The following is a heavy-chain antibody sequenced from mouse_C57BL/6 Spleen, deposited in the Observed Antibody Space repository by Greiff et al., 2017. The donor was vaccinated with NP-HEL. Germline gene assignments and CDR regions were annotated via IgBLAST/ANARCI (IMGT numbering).Heavy chain of an antibody. D-gene: IGHD1-1*01. J-gene: IGHJ1*03. Sequence: QVQLKQSGPELVKPGASVKISCKASGYAFSSSWMNWVKQRPGKGLEWIGRIYPGDGDTNYNGKFKGKATLTADKSSSTAYMQLSSLTSEDSAVYFCARPAYYGSSGYFDVWGTGTTVTVSS. CDR1: GYAFSSSW. V-gene: IGHV1-82*01. CDR2: IYPGDGDT. CDR3: ARPAYYGSSGYFDV.